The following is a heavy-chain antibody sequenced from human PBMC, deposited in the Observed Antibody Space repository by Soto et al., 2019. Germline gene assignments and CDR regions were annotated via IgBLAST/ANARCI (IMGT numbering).Heavy chain of an antibody. J-gene: IGHJ6*02. D-gene: IGHD1-26*01. CDR1: GYTFSTYY. CDR2: INPSDGST. V-gene: IGHV1-46*01. Sequence: QVQLVQSGAEVKKPGASVKVSCKASGYTFSTYYMHWVRQAPGQGLEWMGIINPSDGSTGYAQNFQGRVTVRRETSTSRVYMEVTRLRSEDTAGFYCAGAGGGLDVWGQGTTVTVSS. CDR3: AGAGGGLDV.